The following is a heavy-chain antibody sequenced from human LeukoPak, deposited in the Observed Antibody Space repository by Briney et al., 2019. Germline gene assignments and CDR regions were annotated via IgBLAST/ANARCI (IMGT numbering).Heavy chain of an antibody. CDR3: ARDETVTMLVSYYYYGMDV. Sequence: PSETLSLTCTVSGGSISSYYWSWIRQPPGKGLEWIGYIYYSGSTNYNPSLKSRVTISVDTSKNQFSLKLSSVTAADTAVYYCARDETVTMLVSYYYYGMDVWGQGTTVTVSS. J-gene: IGHJ6*02. V-gene: IGHV4-59*12. CDR1: GGSISSYY. D-gene: IGHD4-17*01. CDR2: IYYSGST.